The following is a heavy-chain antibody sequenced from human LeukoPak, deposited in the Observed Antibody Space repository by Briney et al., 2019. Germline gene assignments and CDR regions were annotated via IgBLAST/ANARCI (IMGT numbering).Heavy chain of an antibody. V-gene: IGHV4-39*07. D-gene: IGHD6-13*01. CDR2: IYYSGST. J-gene: IGHJ4*02. CDR1: GGSISSSSYY. CDR3: ASLGIIAAAGSGL. Sequence: SETLSLTCTVSGGSISSSSYYWGWIRQPPGKGLEWIGSIYYSGSTYYNPSLKSRVTISVDTSKNQFSLKLSSVTAADTAVYYCASLGIIAAAGSGLWGQGTLVTVSS.